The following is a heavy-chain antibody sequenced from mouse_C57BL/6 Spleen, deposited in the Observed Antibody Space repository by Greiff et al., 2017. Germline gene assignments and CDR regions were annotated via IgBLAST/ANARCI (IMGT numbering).Heavy chain of an antibody. CDR3: ALLYFDY. CDR2: INPNNGGT. D-gene: IGHD1-1*01. Sequence: EVQLQQSGPELLKPGASVKISCKASGYTFTDYYMNWVKQSHGKSLEWIGDINPNNGGTSYNQKFKGKATLTVDKSSSTAYMELRSLTSEDSAVYYCALLYFDYWGQGTTLTVSS. J-gene: IGHJ2*01. V-gene: IGHV1-26*01. CDR1: GYTFTDYY.